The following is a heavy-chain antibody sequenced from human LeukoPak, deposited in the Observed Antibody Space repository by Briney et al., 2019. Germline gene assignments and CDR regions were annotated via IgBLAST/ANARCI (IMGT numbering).Heavy chain of an antibody. J-gene: IGHJ4*02. CDR2: IKSKTDGGTT. CDR1: GFTFSNAW. CDR3: TATYYDFWSGEFDY. V-gene: IGHV3-15*01. Sequence: GGSLRLSCAASGFTFSNAWMSWVRQAPGKGLEWVGRIKSKTDGGTTDYAAPVKGRFTTSRDDSKNTPYLQMNSLKTEDTAVYYCTATYYDFWSGEFDYWGQGTLVTVSS. D-gene: IGHD3-3*01.